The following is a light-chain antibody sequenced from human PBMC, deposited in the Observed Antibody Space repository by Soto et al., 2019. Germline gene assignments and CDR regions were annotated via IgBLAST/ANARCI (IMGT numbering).Light chain of an antibody. CDR2: SGS. Sequence: EIVMTQSPLSLPVTPGEPASISCKSSQSLLHSNGYNYLDWYLQKPGQSPQLLIYSGSNRASGVPDRFSVSGSGTDFTLKISRVEAEDVAVYYCMQALQAPFTFGPGTKVDIK. CDR3: MQALQAPFT. CDR1: QSLLHSNGYNY. V-gene: IGKV2-28*01. J-gene: IGKJ3*01.